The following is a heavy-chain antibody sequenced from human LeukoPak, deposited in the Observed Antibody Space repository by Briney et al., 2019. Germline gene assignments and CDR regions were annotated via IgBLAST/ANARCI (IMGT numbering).Heavy chain of an antibody. J-gene: IGHJ4*02. CDR3: AKDKQLWLISPPDY. V-gene: IGHV3-23*01. CDR2: ISGSGGST. D-gene: IGHD5-18*01. CDR1: GFTFSSYA. Sequence: PGGSLRLSCAASGFTFSSYALSWVRQAPGKGLEWVSGISGSGGSTYYADSVKGRFTISRDNSKNTLYLQMDSLRAEDTAVYYCAKDKQLWLISPPDYWGQGTLVTVSS.